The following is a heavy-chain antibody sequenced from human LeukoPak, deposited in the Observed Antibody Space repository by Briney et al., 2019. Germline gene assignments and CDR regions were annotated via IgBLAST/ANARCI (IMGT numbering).Heavy chain of an antibody. CDR2: ISGNAGST. V-gene: IGHV3-23*01. CDR3: AKDSGFDY. J-gene: IGHJ4*02. D-gene: IGHD3-10*01. Sequence: PGGSLRLSCTASGFTLSSYAMSWVRQAPGKGLEWVSLISGNAGSTYYADSVKGRFTISRDITKNTLYLQMNSLRAEDTAVYYCAKDSGFDYWGQGTLVTVSS. CDR1: GFTLSSYA.